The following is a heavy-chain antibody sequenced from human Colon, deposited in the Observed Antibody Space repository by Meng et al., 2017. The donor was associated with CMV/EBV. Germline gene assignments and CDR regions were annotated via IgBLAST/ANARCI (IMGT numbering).Heavy chain of an antibody. Sequence: ESLRLSCAASGFTFSGYAMNLVRQAPGKGLEWVSYIGSGSDLIYYSDSVKCRFTISRDDAKNSLYLEMHNLIAEDTAVYYCARTPPAGFDFWGQGALVTVSS. V-gene: IGHV3-48*04. CDR2: IGSGSDLI. J-gene: IGHJ4*02. CDR1: GFTFSGYA. D-gene: IGHD2-15*01. CDR3: ARTPPAGFDF.